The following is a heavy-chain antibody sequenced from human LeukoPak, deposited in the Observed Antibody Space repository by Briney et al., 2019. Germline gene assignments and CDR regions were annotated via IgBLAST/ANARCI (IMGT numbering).Heavy chain of an antibody. CDR2: IRSKTYGGAA. CDR3: TRDDNWGHENF. V-gene: IGHV3-49*05. Sequence: KPGGSLRLSCTTSGFNFGDYGLSWFRHAPGKGLEWVSLIRSKTYGGAAEYATSVKGRFTISRDDSKSIAYLQMNSLKTEDTAMYYCTRDDNWGHENFWGQGTLVTVSS. D-gene: IGHD7-27*01. J-gene: IGHJ4*02. CDR1: GFNFGDYG.